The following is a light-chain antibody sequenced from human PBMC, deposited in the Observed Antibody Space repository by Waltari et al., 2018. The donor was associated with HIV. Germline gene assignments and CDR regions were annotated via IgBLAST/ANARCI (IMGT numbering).Light chain of an antibody. J-gene: IGKJ4*01. CDR1: QSLQHRSGHFY. V-gene: IGKV2-28*01. CDR2: SSS. CDR3: MQALQTPT. Sequence: IELTQSPPSLSVTRGETVSISCRSNQSLQHRSGHFYLDWYVQKPGQSPDLLIYSSSNRPTGVLGRFSGSGSGTVFTLRISAVESADTGIYYCMQALQTPTFGGGTRLEIK.